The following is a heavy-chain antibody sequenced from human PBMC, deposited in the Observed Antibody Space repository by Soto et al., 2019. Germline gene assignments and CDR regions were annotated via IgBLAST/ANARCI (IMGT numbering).Heavy chain of an antibody. D-gene: IGHD3-10*01. CDR3: ARDYTNYYGSGSHPWFDP. V-gene: IGHV3-7*05. CDR2: IKQDGSEK. CDR1: GFTFSSYW. J-gene: IGHJ5*02. Sequence: PGGSLRLSCAASGFTFSSYWMSWVRPAPGKGLEWVANIKQDGSEKYYVDSVKGRFTISRDNAKNSLYLQMNSLRAEDTAVYYCARDYTNYYGSGSHPWFDPWGQGTLVTVSS.